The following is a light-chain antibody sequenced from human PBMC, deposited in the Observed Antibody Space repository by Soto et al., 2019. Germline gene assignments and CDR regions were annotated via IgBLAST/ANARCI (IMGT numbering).Light chain of an antibody. V-gene: IGKV3-20*01. CDR3: QQYGRT. J-gene: IGKJ2*01. CDR1: QSVSSSY. CDR2: SAS. Sequence: EIVLTQSPGTLSLSPGERATLSCRASQSVSSSYLAWYQQKPGQAPRLLIYSASSRATGIPDRFSGSGSGTDFTLTISRLEPEDFAVYYCQQYGRTFGQGTKLEIK.